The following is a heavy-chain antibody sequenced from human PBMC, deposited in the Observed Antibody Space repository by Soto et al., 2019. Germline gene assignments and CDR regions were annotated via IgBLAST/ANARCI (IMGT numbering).Heavy chain of an antibody. Sequence: SETLSLTCAVYGGSFSGYYWSWIRQPPGKGLEWIGEINHSGSTNYNPSLKSRVTISVDTSENQFSLKLSSVTAADTAVYYCARTYYDILGGLDVWGQGTTVTVSS. D-gene: IGHD3-9*01. CDR2: INHSGST. V-gene: IGHV4-34*01. J-gene: IGHJ6*02. CDR3: ARTYYDILGGLDV. CDR1: GGSFSGYY.